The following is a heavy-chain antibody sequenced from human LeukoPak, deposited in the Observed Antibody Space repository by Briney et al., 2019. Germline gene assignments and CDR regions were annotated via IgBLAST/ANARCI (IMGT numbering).Heavy chain of an antibody. D-gene: IGHD3-10*01. Sequence: ASVKVSCKASGYTFTSYYMHWVRQAPGQGLEWMGIINPSGGSTSYAQKFQGRVTMTRDTSTSTVYMELSSLRSEETAVYYCARDTRNIWFGVLVGAFDIWGQGTMVTVSS. CDR2: INPSGGST. CDR3: ARDTRNIWFGVLVGAFDI. V-gene: IGHV1-46*01. J-gene: IGHJ3*02. CDR1: GYTFTSYY.